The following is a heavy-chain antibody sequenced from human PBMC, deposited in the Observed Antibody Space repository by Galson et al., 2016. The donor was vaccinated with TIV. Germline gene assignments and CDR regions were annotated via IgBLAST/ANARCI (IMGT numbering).Heavy chain of an antibody. V-gene: IGHV3-66*02. D-gene: IGHD2-21*01. CDR1: ALTVSDNY. J-gene: IGHJ6*02. CDR2: MSSGGSL. CDR3: TRERRFCGNNCYLSYYYGMDV. Sequence: LRLSCAASALTVSDNYLTWVRQAPGKGLEWVAIMSSGGSLNYADFVRGRFTVSRDNSKNTLYLQMNRLRTDDTAIYYCTRERRFCGNNCYLSYYYGMDVWGQGTTVTVSS.